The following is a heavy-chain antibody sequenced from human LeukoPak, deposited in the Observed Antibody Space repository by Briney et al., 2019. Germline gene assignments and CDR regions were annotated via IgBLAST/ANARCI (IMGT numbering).Heavy chain of an antibody. D-gene: IGHD4-11*01. CDR1: GFTFSTYG. Sequence: GGSLRLSCAASGFTFSTYGMHWFRQAPGEGLEWVALISFDGSNKFYTDSVRGRFTISRDNSKNTLFLQVDSLRPEDTAVYYCAKGSLYSHSGFGIDVWGQGTTVAVSS. CDR3: AKGSLYSHSGFGIDV. J-gene: IGHJ6*02. CDR2: ISFDGSNK. V-gene: IGHV3-30*18.